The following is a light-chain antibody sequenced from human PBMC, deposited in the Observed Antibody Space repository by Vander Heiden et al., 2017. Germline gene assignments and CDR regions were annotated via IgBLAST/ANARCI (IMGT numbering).Light chain of an antibody. CDR1: SSDVGGYTY. Sequence: ALTQPRSVSGSPGQSVPISCPGTSSDVGGYTYVSWYQQHPGKAPKLMIYDVSKRPSGVPDRFSGSKSGNTASLTISGLQAEDEADYYCCSYAGSDNFVVFGGGTKLTVL. CDR2: DVS. J-gene: IGLJ2*01. CDR3: CSYAGSDNFVV. V-gene: IGLV2-11*01.